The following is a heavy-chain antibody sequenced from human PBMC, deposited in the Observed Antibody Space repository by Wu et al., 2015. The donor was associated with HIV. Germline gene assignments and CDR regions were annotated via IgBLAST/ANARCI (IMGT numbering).Heavy chain of an antibody. Sequence: QLVQSGAEVKKPGSSVKVSCKASGGTFSSYAISWVRQAPGQGLEWMGGIIPIFGTANYAQKVPRAESRLPRTNTTSTAYMELSSLRSEDTAVYYCARARYSGYDYYYYYGMDV. CDR3: ARARYSGYDYYYYYGMDV. J-gene: IGHJ6*01. V-gene: IGHV1-69*05. CDR2: IIPIFGTA. CDR1: GGTFSSYA. D-gene: IGHD5-12*01.